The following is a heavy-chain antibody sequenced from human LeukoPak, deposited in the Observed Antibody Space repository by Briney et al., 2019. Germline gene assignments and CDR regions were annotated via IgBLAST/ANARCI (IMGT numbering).Heavy chain of an antibody. J-gene: IGHJ6*03. CDR2: IGTASDA. V-gene: IGHV3-13*01. Sequence: GWSLTLSCAASGFIFSSFDMHWLRQPTSQGLEGVSSIGTASDAYYPGSVEGRFTLSRDNAKNSLYLQMNSLTAGDTAVYYCARGPPRGKYYYMDVWGKGTTVTVSS. D-gene: IGHD1-1*01. CDR1: GFIFSSFD. CDR3: ARGPPRGKYYYMDV.